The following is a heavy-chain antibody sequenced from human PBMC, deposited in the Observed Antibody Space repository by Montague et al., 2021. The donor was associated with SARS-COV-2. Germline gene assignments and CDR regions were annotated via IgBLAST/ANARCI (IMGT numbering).Heavy chain of an antibody. Sequence: SETLSLNCTVSGDSITNNYYWGWIRQPPGKGLEWIGTIYHSGTTYYNPSLKSRVTISVDTSNNQFSLKLTSVTAADTAVYYCARRHIVASNRAFDYWGQGTRVTVSS. CDR3: ARRHIVASNRAFDY. V-gene: IGHV4-38-2*02. J-gene: IGHJ4*02. CDR1: GDSITNNYY. CDR2: IYHSGTT. D-gene: IGHD2-21*01.